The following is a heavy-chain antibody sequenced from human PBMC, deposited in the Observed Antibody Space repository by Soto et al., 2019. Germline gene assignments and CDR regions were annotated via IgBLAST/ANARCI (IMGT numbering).Heavy chain of an antibody. J-gene: IGHJ6*03. Sequence: GGSLRLSCAASGFTFSSYAMSWVRQAPGKGLEWVSAISGSGGSTYYADSVKGRFTISRDNSKNTLYLQMNSLRAEDTAVYYCAKGYYGSGSYSYYYYMDVWGKGTTVTVSS. V-gene: IGHV3-23*01. CDR3: AKGYYGSGSYSYYYYMDV. CDR2: ISGSGGST. D-gene: IGHD3-10*01. CDR1: GFTFSSYA.